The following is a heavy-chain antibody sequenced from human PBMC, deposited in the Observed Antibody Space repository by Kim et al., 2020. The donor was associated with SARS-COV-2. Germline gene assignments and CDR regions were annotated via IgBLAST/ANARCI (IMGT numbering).Heavy chain of an antibody. CDR3: ARGGDIVVVVAATPDYYFDY. J-gene: IGHJ4*02. CDR1: GFTFTSYG. Sequence: GGSLRLSCAASGFTFTSYGMHWVRQALGKGLEWVAVIWYDGSNKYYADSVKGRFTISRDNSKNTLYLQMNSLRAEDTAVYYCARGGDIVVVVAATPDYYFDYWGQGTLVTVSS. D-gene: IGHD2-15*01. CDR2: IWYDGSNK. V-gene: IGHV3-33*01.